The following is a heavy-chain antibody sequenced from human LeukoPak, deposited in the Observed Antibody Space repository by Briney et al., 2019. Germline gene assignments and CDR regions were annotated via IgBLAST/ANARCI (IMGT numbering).Heavy chain of an antibody. J-gene: IGHJ4*02. V-gene: IGHV1-2*02. D-gene: IGHD6-13*01. Sequence: ASVKISCKASGYTFTGYYMHWVRQAPGQGLEWMGWINPNSGGTNYAQKFQGRVTMTRDTSISTAYMELSRLRSDDTAVYYCARKWSAQAAGEDYWGQGTLVTVSS. CDR1: GYTFTGYY. CDR3: ARKWSAQAAGEDY. CDR2: INPNSGGT.